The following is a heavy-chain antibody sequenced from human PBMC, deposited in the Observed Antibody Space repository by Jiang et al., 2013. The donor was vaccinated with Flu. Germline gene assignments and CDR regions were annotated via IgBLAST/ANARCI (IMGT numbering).Heavy chain of an antibody. J-gene: IGHJ3*02. D-gene: IGHD3-22*01. CDR2: IYPGDSDT. Sequence: MPGKGLEWMGIIYPGDSDTRYSPSFQGQVTISADKSISTAYLQWSSLKASDTAMYYCATLYLYYYDSSGSAFDIWGQGTMVTVSS. CDR3: ATLYLYYYDSSGSAFDI. V-gene: IGHV5-51*01.